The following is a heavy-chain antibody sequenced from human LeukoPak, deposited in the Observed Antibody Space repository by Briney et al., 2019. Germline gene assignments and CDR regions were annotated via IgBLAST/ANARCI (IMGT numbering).Heavy chain of an antibody. CDR3: ARGAPLLDSIHYYYYMDL. V-gene: IGHV3-7*01. Sequence: PGGSLRLSCAASGFTFSNYWMSWIRQAPGKGLDWVANIKQDGGAKYYADSVKSRFTISRDNSKNSLYLQMNRLRAEDTAVYYCARGAPLLDSIHYYYYMDLWVKGTTVADSS. CDR1: GFTFSNYW. D-gene: IGHD3/OR15-3a*01. J-gene: IGHJ6*03. CDR2: IKQDGGAK.